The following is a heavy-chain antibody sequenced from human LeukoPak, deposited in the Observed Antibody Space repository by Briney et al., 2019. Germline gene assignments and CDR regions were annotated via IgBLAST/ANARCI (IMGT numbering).Heavy chain of an antibody. D-gene: IGHD2-15*01. Sequence: GGSLRLSCVGSGFTFRSHAMSWVRQAPEKGLEFVSGIYENGGTTYYADSVKGRLSISRDNSKNTLYLQMDSLRGEDTAVYYCAKDFRIGDSAHFDYWGQGALVTVSS. V-gene: IGHV3-23*01. CDR1: GFTFRSHA. CDR2: IYENGGTT. J-gene: IGHJ4*02. CDR3: AKDFRIGDSAHFDY.